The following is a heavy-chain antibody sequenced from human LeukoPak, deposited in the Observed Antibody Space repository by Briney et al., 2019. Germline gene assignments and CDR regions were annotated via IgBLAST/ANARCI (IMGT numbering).Heavy chain of an antibody. CDR3: ASSTWYSSGPSF. J-gene: IGHJ3*01. V-gene: IGHV4-34*01. CDR1: GGSFSGYY. Sequence: SETLSLTCAVYGGSFSGYYWSWIRQPPGKGLEWIGSIYYSGSTYYNPSLKSRVTISVDTSKNQFSLKLNSVTAADTAVFYCASSTWYSSGPSFWGQGTMVTVSS. D-gene: IGHD6-19*01. CDR2: IYYSGST.